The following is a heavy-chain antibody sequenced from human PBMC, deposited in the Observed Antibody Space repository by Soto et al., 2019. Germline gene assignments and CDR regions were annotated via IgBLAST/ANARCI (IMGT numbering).Heavy chain of an antibody. CDR3: ARVTSYYDSSGYYRAYYFDY. D-gene: IGHD3-22*01. Sequence: ASVKVSCKASGYTFTSYGISWVRQAPGQGPEWMGWISAYNGNTNYAQKLQGRVTMTTDTSTSTAYMELRSLRSDDTAVYYCARVTSYYDSSGYYRAYYFDYWGQGTLVTVS. V-gene: IGHV1-18*01. CDR2: ISAYNGNT. J-gene: IGHJ4*02. CDR1: GYTFTSYG.